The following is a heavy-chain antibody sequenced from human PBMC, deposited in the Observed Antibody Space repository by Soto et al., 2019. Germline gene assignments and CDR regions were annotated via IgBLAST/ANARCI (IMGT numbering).Heavy chain of an antibody. J-gene: IGHJ6*03. CDR1: GYSFTSYW. V-gene: IGHV5-51*01. Sequence: PGESLKISCKGSGYSFTSYWIGWVRQMPGKGLEWMGIIYPGDSDTRYSPSFQGQVTNSADKSISTAYLQRSSLKASNTAMYYCGRRYAMVGETNYYYYVDVWGKGATVTVSS. CDR2: IYPGDSDT. CDR3: GRRYAMVGETNYYYYVDV. D-gene: IGHD3-10*01.